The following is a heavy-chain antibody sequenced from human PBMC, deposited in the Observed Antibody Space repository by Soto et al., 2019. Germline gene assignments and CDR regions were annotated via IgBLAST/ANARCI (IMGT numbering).Heavy chain of an antibody. Sequence: GGSLRLSCAASGFTFSSYSMNWVRQAPGKGLEWVSSISSSSSYIYYADSVKGRFTISRDNANNSLYLQMNSLRAEDTAVYYCARALGYCSGGSCEESYYYYYGMDVWGQGTTVTVSS. D-gene: IGHD2-15*01. J-gene: IGHJ6*02. CDR3: ARALGYCSGGSCEESYYYYYGMDV. CDR2: ISSSSSYI. V-gene: IGHV3-21*01. CDR1: GFTFSSYS.